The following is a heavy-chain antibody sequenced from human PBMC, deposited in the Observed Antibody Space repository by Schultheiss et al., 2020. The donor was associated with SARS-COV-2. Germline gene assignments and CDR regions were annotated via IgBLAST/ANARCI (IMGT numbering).Heavy chain of an antibody. CDR1: GFSLSSYW. D-gene: IGHD3-16*01. Sequence: GGSLRLSCAASGFSLSSYWMNWVRQPPGKGLEWVSYISSSGSTIYYADSVKGRFTISRDNAKNSLYLQMNSLRAEDTAVYYCANELRWGGFDYWGQGTLVTVSS. J-gene: IGHJ4*02. CDR2: ISSSGSTI. V-gene: IGHV3-48*04. CDR3: ANELRWGGFDY.